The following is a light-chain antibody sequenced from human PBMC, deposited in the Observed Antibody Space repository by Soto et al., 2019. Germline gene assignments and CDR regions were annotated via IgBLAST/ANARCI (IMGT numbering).Light chain of an antibody. CDR2: DNN. CDR1: SSNIGNNY. Sequence: QSVLTQPPSVSAAPGQKVTISCSGSSSNIGNNYVSWYQQLPGTAPKLLIYDNNQRPSGIPDRFSGSKSGTSATLGITGLQTGDEADDYCATWDSSLSAVVFGGGTKLTVL. CDR3: ATWDSSLSAVV. J-gene: IGLJ2*01. V-gene: IGLV1-51*01.